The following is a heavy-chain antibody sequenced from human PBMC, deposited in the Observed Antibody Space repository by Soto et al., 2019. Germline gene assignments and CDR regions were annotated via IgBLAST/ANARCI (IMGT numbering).Heavy chain of an antibody. V-gene: IGHV3-21*04. CDR2: ISSSSSYI. J-gene: IGHJ4*02. D-gene: IGHD3-3*01. Sequence: GGSLILSCEASGFTFSRHSMTWVRQAPGKGLEWVSSISSSSSYIYYADSVKGRFTISRDNAKNSLYLQMNSLRAEDTAIYDCARRSWRGRADDWGQATLVTVSS. CDR3: ARRSWRGRADD. CDR1: GFTFSRHS.